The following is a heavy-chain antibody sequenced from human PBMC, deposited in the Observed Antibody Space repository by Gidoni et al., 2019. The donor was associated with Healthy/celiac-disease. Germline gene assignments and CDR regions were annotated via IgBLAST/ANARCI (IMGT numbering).Heavy chain of an antibody. CDR3: ANVISSSEY. V-gene: IGHV4-39*01. CDR1: GGSISSSSYY. D-gene: IGHD6-6*01. J-gene: IGHJ4*02. Sequence: QLQLQESGPGLVKPSETLSLTCTVSGGSISSSSYYWGWIRQPPGKGQEWIGSIYYSGSTYYNPSLKSRVTISVDTSKNQFSLKLSSVTAADTAVYYCANVISSSEYWGQGTLVTVSS. CDR2: IYYSGST.